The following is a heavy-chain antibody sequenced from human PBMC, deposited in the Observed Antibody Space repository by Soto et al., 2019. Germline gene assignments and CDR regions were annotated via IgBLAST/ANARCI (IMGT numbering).Heavy chain of an antibody. CDR3: TIGAGWTTDY. D-gene: IGHD6-19*01. CDR2: IHHSGST. J-gene: IGHJ4*02. CDR1: AGSISSNY. V-gene: IGHV4-59*01. Sequence: QVQLQESGPGLVRPSETLSLTCTVSAGSISSNYWNWIRQAPGKGLEWIGLIHHSGSTRYNPSLKSRGTISLDTSKNQLSLKLSSVTAADTAVYYCTIGAGWTTDYWGQGTLVTVSS.